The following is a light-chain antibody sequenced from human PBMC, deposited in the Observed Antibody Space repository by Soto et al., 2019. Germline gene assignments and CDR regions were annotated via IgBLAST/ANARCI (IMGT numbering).Light chain of an antibody. J-gene: IGLJ3*02. Sequence: QSALTQPPSASGSPGQSVTISCTGTSSDVGGYNYVSWYQQYPGRATKLMIYEVTKRPSGVPDRFSGSKSGTTSSLTVSGLQAEDEDDYYCSSYAASNNFYFVFGGGTKLTVL. CDR3: SSYAASNNFYFV. CDR2: EVT. V-gene: IGLV2-8*01. CDR1: SSDVGGYNY.